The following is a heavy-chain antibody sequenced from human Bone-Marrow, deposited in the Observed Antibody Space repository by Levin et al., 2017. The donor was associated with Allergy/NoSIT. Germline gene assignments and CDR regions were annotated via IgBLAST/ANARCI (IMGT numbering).Heavy chain of an antibody. Sequence: GESLKISCAASGFTFSTHGMHWVRQAPGKGLEWVAVMSYDGSNEYYADSVKGRFTISRDNAKNTLYQQMNSLRAEDTAVYFCAKCGWGSYYHPNDYYMDVWGKGTAVTVSS. J-gene: IGHJ6*03. V-gene: IGHV3-30*18. D-gene: IGHD3-10*01. CDR2: MSYDGSNE. CDR3: AKCGWGSYYHPNDYYMDV. CDR1: GFTFSTHG.